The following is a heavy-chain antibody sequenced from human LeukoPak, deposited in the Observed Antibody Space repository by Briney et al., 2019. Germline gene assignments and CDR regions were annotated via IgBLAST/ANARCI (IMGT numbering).Heavy chain of an antibody. CDR2: ISHDGGNK. CDR1: GFAFSQFP. J-gene: IGHJ4*02. CDR3: ARDKSYIGSGNYHYFDS. D-gene: IGHD3-10*01. V-gene: IGHV3-30*03. Sequence: GRSLRLSCVASGFAFSQFPVHWVRQAPGKSLEWVAFISHDGGNKKYGDSVKGRFTISSDNSKNTVYLQMNSLRPEDTALYYCARDKSYIGSGNYHYFDSWGQGALVIVSS.